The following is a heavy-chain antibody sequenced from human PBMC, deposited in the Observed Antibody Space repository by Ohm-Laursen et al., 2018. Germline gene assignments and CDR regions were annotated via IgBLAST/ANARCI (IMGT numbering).Heavy chain of an antibody. CDR2: ISYGGNST. J-gene: IGHJ4*02. Sequence: SLRLSCAAFGFTFTSYAMSWARQAPGKGLEWVSAISYGGNSTLYADFVKGRFTISRDNSKNTLFLQMNSLRAEDTAVYYCSKKRAGFGEANDYWGQGTLVTVSS. D-gene: IGHD3-10*01. V-gene: IGHV3-23*01. CDR3: SKKRAGFGEANDY. CDR1: GFTFTSYA.